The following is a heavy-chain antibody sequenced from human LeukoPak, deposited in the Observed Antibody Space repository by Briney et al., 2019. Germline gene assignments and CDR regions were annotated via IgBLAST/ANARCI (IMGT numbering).Heavy chain of an antibody. D-gene: IGHD6-13*01. Sequence: SSETLSLTCIVSGGSISSGGHPWSWIRQSPGKGLEWIGYIYDSGSTYYNPSLKSRVSMSVDRLKNQFSLKLSSVTAADTAVHYCARVHGVDSSSWYPYYFDYWGQGTLVTVSS. CDR2: IYDSGST. J-gene: IGHJ4*02. CDR3: ARVHGVDSSSWYPYYFDY. V-gene: IGHV4-30-2*06. CDR1: GGSISSGGHP.